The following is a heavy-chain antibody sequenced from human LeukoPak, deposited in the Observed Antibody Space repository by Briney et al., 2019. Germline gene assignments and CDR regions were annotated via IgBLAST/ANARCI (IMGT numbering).Heavy chain of an antibody. D-gene: IGHD1-26*01. V-gene: IGHV3-23*01. J-gene: IGHJ6*03. CDR2: ISSSVSST. CDR3: ARRATGSSSLFYYYMDV. Sequence: GGSLRLSCVASGFTFSNYAMSWVRQAPGKGLEWVSGISSSVSSTIFADHVKGRSTIDRDNAKSSLYLQMNSHQAEDTAVYYCARRATGSSSLFYYYMDVWGKGTTVSVSS. CDR1: GFTFSNYA.